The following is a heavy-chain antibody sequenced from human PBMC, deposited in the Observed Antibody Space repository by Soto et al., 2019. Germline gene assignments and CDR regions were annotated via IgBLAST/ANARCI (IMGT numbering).Heavy chain of an antibody. J-gene: IGHJ4*02. CDR3: ARESVVFIHY. CDR2: IYYSGST. V-gene: IGHV4-31*03. D-gene: IGHD2-8*02. Sequence: QVQLQESGPGLVKPSQTLSLTCTVSGGSISSGGYYWSWIRQHPGKGLEWIGYIYYSGSTYYNPSLKSGFTISVDTSKNQFPLKLSFVTAADTAVYYCARESVVFIHYGGRGPLVTVSS. CDR1: GGSISSGGYY.